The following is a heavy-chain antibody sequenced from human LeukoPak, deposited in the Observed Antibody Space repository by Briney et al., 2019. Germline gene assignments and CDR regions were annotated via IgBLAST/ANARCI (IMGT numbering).Heavy chain of an antibody. J-gene: IGHJ5*02. D-gene: IGHD3-10*01. CDR2: ISGSGGST. Sequence: TGGSLRLSCAASGFTFSSYAMSWVRQAPGKGLEWVSAISGSGGSTYYADSVKGRFTISRDNSKNTLYLQMNSLRAEETAVYYCAKVSWYYYGSGSYSWFDPWGQGTLVTVSS. CDR1: GFTFSSYA. CDR3: AKVSWYYYGSGSYSWFDP. V-gene: IGHV3-23*01.